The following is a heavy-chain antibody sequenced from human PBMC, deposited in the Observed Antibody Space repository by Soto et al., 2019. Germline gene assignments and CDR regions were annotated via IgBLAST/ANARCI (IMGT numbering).Heavy chain of an antibody. CDR3: ARARPGIAAAGTGVTGLDP. Sequence: SVKVSCKASGGTFSSYAISWVRQAPGQGLEWMGGIIPIFGTANYAQKFQGRVTITADESTSTAYMELSSLRSEDTAVYYCARARPGIAAAGTGVTGLDPWGQGTLVTVSS. J-gene: IGHJ5*02. CDR2: IIPIFGTA. CDR1: GGTFSSYA. D-gene: IGHD6-13*01. V-gene: IGHV1-69*13.